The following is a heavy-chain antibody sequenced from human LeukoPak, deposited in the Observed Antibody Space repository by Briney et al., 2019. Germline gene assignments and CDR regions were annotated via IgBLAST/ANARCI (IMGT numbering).Heavy chain of an antibody. J-gene: IGHJ3*02. V-gene: IGHV3-33*08. CDR1: GFTFSSYG. D-gene: IGHD3-22*01. CDR2: IRSDASNK. Sequence: PGRSLRLSRAASGFTFSSYGMHWVRQAPGKGLEWVASIRSDASNKYYADSVKGRFTISRDNAKNTLFLQMNSLRAEDTAVYYCARAYYFDTTGHDSDALDIWGRGTMVTVSS. CDR3: ARAYYFDTTGHDSDALDI.